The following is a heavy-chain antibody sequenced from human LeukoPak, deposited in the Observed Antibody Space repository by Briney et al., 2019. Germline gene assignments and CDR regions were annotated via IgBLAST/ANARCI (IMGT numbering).Heavy chain of an antibody. CDR3: ASYGSGSHDY. D-gene: IGHD3-10*01. V-gene: IGHV3-15*01. CDR2: IKTKTEGGTT. J-gene: IGHJ4*02. CDR1: GFTFSNAW. Sequence: GGSLRLSCAASGFTFSNAWVNWVRQAPGKGLEWVGRIKTKTEGGTTDYAAPVKGRFTISRDDSKNTVYLQMNSLKTEDTAVYYCASYGSGSHDYWGQGSLVTVSS.